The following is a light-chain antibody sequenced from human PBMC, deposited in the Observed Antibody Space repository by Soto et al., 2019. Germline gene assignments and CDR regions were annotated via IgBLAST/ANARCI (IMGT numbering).Light chain of an antibody. CDR3: QQYHDSPMNT. CDR2: GAS. Sequence: VLPQSPDTLSLSPGDRATLSCRASQSVRSTFLAWYQQKPGQAPRLLIYGASNRAAGIPERFSGSASGTEFTLTISRREPYDSAVYYCQQYHDSPMNTFGQGTKLQIK. J-gene: IGKJ2*01. CDR1: QSVRSTF. V-gene: IGKV3-20*01.